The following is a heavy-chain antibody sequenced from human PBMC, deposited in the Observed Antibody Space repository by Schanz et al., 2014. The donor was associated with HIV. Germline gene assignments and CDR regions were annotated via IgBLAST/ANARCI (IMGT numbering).Heavy chain of an antibody. V-gene: IGHV3-23*04. D-gene: IGHD3-16*02. CDR3: ARGYPFDY. Sequence: VQLVESGGGVVQPGRSLRLSCAASRFTFSSYAMHWVRQAPGKGLEWVSAMSGSGGSTYYADSVKGRFTISRDNSKNTLYLQMNSLRAEDTAIYYCARGYPFDYWGQGTLVTVSS. CDR1: RFTFSSYA. CDR2: MSGSGGST. J-gene: IGHJ4*02.